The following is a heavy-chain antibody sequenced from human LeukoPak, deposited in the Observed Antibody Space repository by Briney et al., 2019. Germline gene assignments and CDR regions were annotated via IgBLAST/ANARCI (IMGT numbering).Heavy chain of an antibody. CDR3: ARVVASTSIDS. J-gene: IGHJ4*02. CDR1: AYSISSGYF. D-gene: IGHD2-15*01. Sequence: SETLSLTCTVSAYSISSGYFWGWIRQPPGKGPEWIGSIFHSGSVYYNPSLQSRVTISVDTSTNRFSLKLTSVTAADTALYYCARVVASTSIDSWGQGTLVTVSS. CDR2: IFHSGSV. V-gene: IGHV4-38-2*02.